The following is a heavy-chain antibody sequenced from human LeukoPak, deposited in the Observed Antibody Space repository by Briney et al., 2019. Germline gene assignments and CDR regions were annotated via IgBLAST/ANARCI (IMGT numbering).Heavy chain of an antibody. V-gene: IGHV3-7*01. CDR2: IKQDGSDK. J-gene: IGHJ4*02. CDR3: ARLTGTMGFDY. D-gene: IGHD1-1*01. CDR1: GFPFSSYW. Sequence: GGSLRLSCAASGFPFSSYWMSWVRQAPGKGLEWVANIKQDGSDKYYVDSVKGRFTISRDNAENSLNLQLNSLRADDTAVYYCARLTGTMGFDYLGQGTLVTVSS.